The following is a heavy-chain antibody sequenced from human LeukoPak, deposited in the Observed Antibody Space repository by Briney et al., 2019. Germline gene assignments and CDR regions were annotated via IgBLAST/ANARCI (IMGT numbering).Heavy chain of an antibody. CDR1: GFTFSSHV. D-gene: IGHD1-26*01. CDR2: ISGSGDST. J-gene: IGHJ4*02. V-gene: IGHV3-23*01. Sequence: GGSLRLSCVASGFTFSSHVMNWVRQAPGKGLEWVSGISGSGDSTHYADSVKGRFTISRDNSKNTLSLQMSSLRAEDTAVYYCAKSATVGIKAPFDCWGQGALVTVSS. CDR3: AKSATVGIKAPFDC.